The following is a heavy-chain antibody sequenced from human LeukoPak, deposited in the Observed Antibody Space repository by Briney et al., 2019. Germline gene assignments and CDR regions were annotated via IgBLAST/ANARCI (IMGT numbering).Heavy chain of an antibody. D-gene: IGHD3-22*01. J-gene: IGHJ6*02. CDR2: IIPIFGTA. CDR3: AIRFPTYYYDSSGYSNYYGMDV. V-gene: IGHV1-69*13. Sequence: SVKVSCTASGGTFSSYAISWVRQAPGQGLEWMGGIIPIFGTANYAQKFQGRVTITADESTSTAYMELSSLRSEDTAVYYCAIRFPTYYYDSSGYSNYYGMDVWGQGTTVTVSS. CDR1: GGTFSSYA.